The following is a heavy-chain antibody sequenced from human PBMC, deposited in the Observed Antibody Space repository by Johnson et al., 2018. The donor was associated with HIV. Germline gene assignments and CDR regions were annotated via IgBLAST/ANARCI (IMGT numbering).Heavy chain of an antibody. CDR1: GFTFSSYW. J-gene: IGHJ3*02. CDR3: AKGVSKSLDAFDI. D-gene: IGHD3-10*01. Sequence: VQLVESGGGLVQPGGSLRLSCAASGFTFSSYWMTWVRQAPGKGLEWVSVIYSGGSTYYADSVKGRFTISRDNSKNTLYLQMNSLRAEDTAVYYCAKGVSKSLDAFDIWGQGTMVTVSS. CDR2: IYSGGST. V-gene: IGHV3-66*01.